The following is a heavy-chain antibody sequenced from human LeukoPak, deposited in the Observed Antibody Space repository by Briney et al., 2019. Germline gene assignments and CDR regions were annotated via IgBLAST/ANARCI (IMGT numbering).Heavy chain of an antibody. CDR2: ISSSGSNI. J-gene: IGHJ5*02. CDR1: GFTFSSYE. CDR3: ARTAFDWSQVGGNWFDP. Sequence: GGSLRLACAASGFTFSSYEMNWVRQAPGKGLEWVSYISSSGSNIDYADSVKGRFTISRDNGKNSLLLQMNSLRAEDTAVYYCARTAFDWSQVGGNWFDPWGQGTLVTVSS. V-gene: IGHV3-48*03. D-gene: IGHD3-9*01.